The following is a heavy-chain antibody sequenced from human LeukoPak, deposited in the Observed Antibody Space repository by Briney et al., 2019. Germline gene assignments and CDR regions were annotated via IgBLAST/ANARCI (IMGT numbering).Heavy chain of an antibody. J-gene: IGHJ4*02. CDR1: GFTFSSYA. Sequence: GGSLRLSCAASGFTFSSYAMHWVRQAPGKGLEWMAVIWYDGSNKYYADSVKGRFTISRDNSKNTLYLQMNSLRAEDTAVYYCARDSDSGFAVAATYWGQGTLVTVSS. D-gene: IGHD2-15*01. CDR2: IWYDGSNK. CDR3: ARDSDSGFAVAATY. V-gene: IGHV3-33*01.